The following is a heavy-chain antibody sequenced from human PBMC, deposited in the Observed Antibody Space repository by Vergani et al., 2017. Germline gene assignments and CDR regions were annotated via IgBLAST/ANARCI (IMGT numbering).Heavy chain of an antibody. V-gene: IGHV5-51*01. CDR2: IYPGDSDI. D-gene: IGHD2/OR15-2a*01. CDR1: GYSFTTYW. Sequence: EVQLVQSDTEVKKPGESLKISCKASGYSFTTYWIGWVRQMPGKGLEWMGIIYPGDSDIRYSPSFQGQVTISADKSISTAYLQWSSLKASDTAMYYCARHFYEAGEYYFDYWGQGTLVTVSS. CDR3: ARHFYEAGEYYFDY. J-gene: IGHJ4*02.